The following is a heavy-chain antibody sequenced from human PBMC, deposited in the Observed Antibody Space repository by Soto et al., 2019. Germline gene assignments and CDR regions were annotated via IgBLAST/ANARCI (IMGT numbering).Heavy chain of an antibody. Sequence: EVQLLESGGNLVQPGGSLRLSCAASGFTFDNFAMSWVRQAPGKGLEWVSGIGGAGDDTYYADSVKGRFTISRDNSQNTLHLQMHSLRAEDTAIYYCAKDAIPRNNVWDYFEYGGQGTLVTVSS. CDR2: IGGAGDDT. V-gene: IGHV3-23*01. D-gene: IGHD1-1*01. CDR1: GFTFDNFA. J-gene: IGHJ4*02. CDR3: AKDAIPRNNVWDYFEY.